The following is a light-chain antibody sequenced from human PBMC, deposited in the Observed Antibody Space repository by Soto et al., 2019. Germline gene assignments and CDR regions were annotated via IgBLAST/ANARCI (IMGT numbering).Light chain of an antibody. CDR1: QSVSSAY. CDR2: GAS. V-gene: IGKV3-20*01. Sequence: EIVLTQSPGTLSLSPGERATLSCRASQSVSSAYLAWYQQKPGQAPRLLISGASSSATGIPDRFSGSGSGTDFTLTISRLEPEDFAVYFCQQYGGSPPITFGQGTRLDIK. J-gene: IGKJ5*01. CDR3: QQYGGSPPIT.